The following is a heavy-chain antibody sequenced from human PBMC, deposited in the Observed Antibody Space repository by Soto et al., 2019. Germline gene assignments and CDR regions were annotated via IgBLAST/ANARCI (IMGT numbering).Heavy chain of an antibody. V-gene: IGHV3-74*01. CDR1: GFTFSTYW. Sequence: PGGSLRLSCATSGFTFSTYWMHWVRQAPGKGLVWVSRINSDGSSTSYADSVKGRFTISRDNAKNTLFLQMNSLRAEDTAVYYCARVAGVYESYDAFDIWGQGTMVTVSS. CDR3: ARVAGVYESYDAFDI. D-gene: IGHD2-8*01. CDR2: INSDGSST. J-gene: IGHJ3*02.